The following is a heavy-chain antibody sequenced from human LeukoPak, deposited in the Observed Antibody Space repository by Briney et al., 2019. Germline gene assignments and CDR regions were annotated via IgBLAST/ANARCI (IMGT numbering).Heavy chain of an antibody. V-gene: IGHV3-7*05. D-gene: IGHD6-13*01. CDR2: RKQDGGEK. CDR3: SLEGSSWYRYFQH. CDR1: GFTFSSYW. J-gene: IGHJ1*01. Sequence: PGGSLRLSCAASGFTFSSYWMSWVREAHGKGLEWVANRKQDGGEKYYVDSVKGRFTISRDNAKNSLYLQMKSLRAEYTAVYYSSLEGSSWYRYFQHWGQGTLVTVSS.